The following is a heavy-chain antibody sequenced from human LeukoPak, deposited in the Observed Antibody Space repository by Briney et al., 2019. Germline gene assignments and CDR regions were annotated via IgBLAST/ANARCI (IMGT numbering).Heavy chain of an antibody. Sequence: GTSVKVSCKASGFTFTSSAVQWVRQARGQRLEWIGWIVVGSGNTNYAQKFQERVTITRDMSISTAYMELISLTSDDTAVYFCARGPWQQPPPADLWGQGTLVTVSS. CDR2: IVVGSGNT. J-gene: IGHJ5*02. D-gene: IGHD6-13*01. CDR3: ARGPWQQPPPADL. V-gene: IGHV1-58*01. CDR1: GFTFTSSA.